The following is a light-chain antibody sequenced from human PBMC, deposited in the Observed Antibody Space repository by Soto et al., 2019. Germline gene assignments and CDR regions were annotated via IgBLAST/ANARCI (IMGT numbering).Light chain of an antibody. CDR2: AAS. J-gene: IGKJ3*01. CDR1: QDVSRY. Sequence: GDRVTVTCRASQDVSRYLAWYQQKAGKAPKLLIYAASTLQSGVPSRFSGFGSGTDFTLTISSLQAEDFATYYCQQLQRTPFTFGPGTKVDV. CDR3: QQLQRTPFT. V-gene: IGKV1-9*01.